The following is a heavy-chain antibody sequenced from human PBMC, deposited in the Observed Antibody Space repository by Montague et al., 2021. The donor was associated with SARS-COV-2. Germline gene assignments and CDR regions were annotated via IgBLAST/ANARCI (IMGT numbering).Heavy chain of an antibody. CDR1: GGSIGSHY. J-gene: IGHJ5*02. CDR3: ARGSGSASATWFDP. CDR2: IYYTGIT. D-gene: IGHD6-25*01. V-gene: IGHV4-59*11. Sequence: SETLSLTCTVSGGSIGSHYWSWIRLPPGKGLEWVGHIYYTGITKXKSSLKSRVTISVDTSKNQFSLKLDSVTAADTAVYYCARGSGSASATWFDPWGQGTLVTVSS.